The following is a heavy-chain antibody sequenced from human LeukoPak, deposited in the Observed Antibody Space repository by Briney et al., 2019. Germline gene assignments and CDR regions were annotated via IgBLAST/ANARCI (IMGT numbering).Heavy chain of an antibody. CDR3: ARHDSSGYLAYYYYYYYMDV. CDR2: ISSSSSYI. Sequence: PGGSLRLSCAASGFTFSSYSMNWVRQAPGKGLEWVSSISSSSSYIYYADSVKGRFTISRDNAKNSLYLQMNSLRAEDTAVYYCARHDSSGYLAYYYYYYYMDVWGKGTTVTISS. D-gene: IGHD3-22*01. CDR1: GFTFSSYS. V-gene: IGHV3-21*01. J-gene: IGHJ6*03.